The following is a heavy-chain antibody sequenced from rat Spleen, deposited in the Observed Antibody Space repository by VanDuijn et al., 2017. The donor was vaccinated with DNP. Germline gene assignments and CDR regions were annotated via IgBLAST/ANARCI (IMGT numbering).Heavy chain of an antibody. CDR2: ISYEGSST. Sequence: EVQLVESGGGLVQPGRSLKLSCAASGFTFSDYYMAWVRQAPKKGLEWVASISYEGSSTYYGDSVKGRFTISRDNAKSTLYLQMNSLRSEDTATYYCARLRQQLGYWGQGVMVTVSS. J-gene: IGHJ2*01. CDR3: ARLRQQLGY. CDR1: GFTFSDYY. D-gene: IGHD1-10*01. V-gene: IGHV5-22*01.